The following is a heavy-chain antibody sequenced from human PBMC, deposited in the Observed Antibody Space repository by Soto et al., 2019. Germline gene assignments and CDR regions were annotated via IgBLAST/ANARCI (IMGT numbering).Heavy chain of an antibody. V-gene: IGHV1-69*02. Sequence: QVQLVQSGAEVKKPGSSVKVSCKASGGTFSSYTISWVRQAPGQGLEWMGRIIPILGIANYAQKFQGRVTITADKSTSTAYRELSSLRSEDTAVYYCSQGGSSWSDYWGQGTLVTVSS. CDR2: IIPILGIA. J-gene: IGHJ4*02. CDR1: GGTFSSYT. CDR3: SQGGSSWSDY. D-gene: IGHD6-13*01.